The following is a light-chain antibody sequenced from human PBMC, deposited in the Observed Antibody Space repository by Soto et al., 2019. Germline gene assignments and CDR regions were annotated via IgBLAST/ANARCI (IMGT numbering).Light chain of an antibody. Sequence: QSALTQPASVSGSPGQSITISCTEASSDVGDYNYVSWYQQHPGKAPKLMIYDVSYRPSGVSIRFSGSKSGSTASLTISGLQAEDEADYYCSSYTTTHAVLFGGGTQLTVL. CDR2: DVS. CDR1: SSDVGDYNY. CDR3: SSYTTTHAVL. J-gene: IGLJ2*01. V-gene: IGLV2-14*03.